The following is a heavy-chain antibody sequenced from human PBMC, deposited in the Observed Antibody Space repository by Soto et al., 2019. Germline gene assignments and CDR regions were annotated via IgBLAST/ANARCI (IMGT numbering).Heavy chain of an antibody. V-gene: IGHV1-24*01. CDR2: FDPEDGET. D-gene: IGHD5-12*01. CDR1: GYTLTELS. J-gene: IGHJ4*02. CDR3: VRDSPIGSTFSGYDGIDY. Sequence: ASVKVSCKVSGYTLTELSMHWVRQAPGKGLEWMGGFDPEDGETIYAQKFQGRVTMTEDTSTDTAYMELRSLRSEDTAVYYCVRDSPIGSTFSGYDGIDYWGQGTLVTVSS.